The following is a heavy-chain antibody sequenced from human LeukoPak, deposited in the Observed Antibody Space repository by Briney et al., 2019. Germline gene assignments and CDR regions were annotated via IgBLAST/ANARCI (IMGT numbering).Heavy chain of an antibody. CDR3: ATTPSSGWSPYYYYYGMDV. V-gene: IGHV3-23*01. Sequence: VQPGGSLRLSCAASGFTFSSYAMSWVRQAPGKGLEWVSAISGSGGSTYYADSVKGRFTISRDNSKNTLYLQMNSLRAEDTAVYYCATTPSSGWSPYYYYYGMDVWGQGTTVTVSS. CDR1: GFTFSSYA. J-gene: IGHJ6*02. CDR2: ISGSGGST. D-gene: IGHD6-19*01.